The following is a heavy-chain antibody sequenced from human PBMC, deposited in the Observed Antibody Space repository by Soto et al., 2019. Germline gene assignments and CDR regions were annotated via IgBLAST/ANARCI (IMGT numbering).Heavy chain of an antibody. CDR1: GGTFSSYA. CDR3: ARGLVAARHYYYYGMDV. D-gene: IGHD6-6*01. Sequence: SVNVSCKASGGTFSSYAISWVRQAPGQGLEWMGGIIPIFGTANYAQKFQGRVTITADESTSTAYMELSSLRPEDTAVYYCARGLVAARHYYYYGMDVWGQGTTVTVSS. J-gene: IGHJ6*02. V-gene: IGHV1-69*13. CDR2: IIPIFGTA.